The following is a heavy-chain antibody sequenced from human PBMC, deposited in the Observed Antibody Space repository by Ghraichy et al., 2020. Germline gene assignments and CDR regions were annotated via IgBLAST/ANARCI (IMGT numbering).Heavy chain of an antibody. CDR2: INSGATYL. J-gene: IGHJ4*02. V-gene: IGHV3-48*02. CDR1: GFTFSSYN. Sequence: GGSLRLSCAASGFTFSSYNMNWVRQAPGKGLEWVSYINSGATYLVYADSVKGRFTVSRDDAKNSLYLQMNSLRDEDTAVYYCAREIAAVTGADYLGQGTLVTVSS. D-gene: IGHD6-19*01. CDR3: AREIAAVTGADY.